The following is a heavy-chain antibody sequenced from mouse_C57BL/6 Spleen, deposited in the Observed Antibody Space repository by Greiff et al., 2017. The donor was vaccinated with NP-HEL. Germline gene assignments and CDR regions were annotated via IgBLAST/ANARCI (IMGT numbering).Heavy chain of an antibody. Sequence: VQLKESGPELVKPGASVKISCKASGYAFSSSWMNWVKQRPGKGLEWIGRIYPGDGDTNYNGKFKGKATLTADKSSSTAYMQLSSLTSEDSAVYFCARYDYGTGLDYWGQGTTLTVSS. CDR1: GYAFSSSW. CDR3: ARYDYGTGLDY. J-gene: IGHJ2*01. D-gene: IGHD2-4*01. V-gene: IGHV1-82*01. CDR2: IYPGDGDT.